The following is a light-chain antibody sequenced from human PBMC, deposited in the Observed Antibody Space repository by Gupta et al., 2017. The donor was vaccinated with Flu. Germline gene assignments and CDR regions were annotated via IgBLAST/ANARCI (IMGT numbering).Light chain of an antibody. V-gene: IGLV3-21*02. CDR1: RIGSKS. CDR3: QVWDRSSDPVV. CDR2: DDS. J-gene: IGLJ2*01. Sequence: GQTASISGGGDRIGSKSVHWYQLRPGQAPVLVVYDDSDRPSGIPERFSGSNSGNTATLTISRVEAEDEADYYCQVWDRSSDPVVFGGGTKLTVL.